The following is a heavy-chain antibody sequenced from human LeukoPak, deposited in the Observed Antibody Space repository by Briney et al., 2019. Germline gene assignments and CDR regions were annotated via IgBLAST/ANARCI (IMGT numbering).Heavy chain of an antibody. CDR2: IYTSGST. CDR3: ARAVVVPAVDYYYYYMDV. CDR1: GGSISSGSYY. V-gene: IGHV4-61*02. D-gene: IGHD2-2*01. J-gene: IGHJ6*03. Sequence: SETLSLTCTVSGGSISSGSYYWSWIRQPAGKGLEWIGRIYTSGSTNYNPSLKSRVTISVDTSKNQFSLKLSSVTAADTAVYYCARAVVVPAVDYYYYYMDVWGKGTTVTVSS.